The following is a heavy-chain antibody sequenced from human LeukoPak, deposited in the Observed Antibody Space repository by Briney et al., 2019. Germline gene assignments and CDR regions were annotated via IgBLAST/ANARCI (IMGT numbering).Heavy chain of an antibody. J-gene: IGHJ4*02. CDR1: GFTFNSYE. CDR3: ALLIVVPAANHGY. V-gene: IGHV3-23*01. CDR2: ISGSGGST. D-gene: IGHD2-2*01. Sequence: GGSLRLSCAASGFTFNSYEMNWVRQAPGKGLEWVSAISGSGGSTYYADYVKGRFTISRDNSKNTLYLQMNSLRAEDTAVYYCALLIVVPAANHGYWGQGTLVTVSS.